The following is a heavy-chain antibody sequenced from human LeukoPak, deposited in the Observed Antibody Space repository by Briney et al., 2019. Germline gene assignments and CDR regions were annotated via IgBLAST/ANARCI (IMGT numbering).Heavy chain of an antibody. CDR3: ARDLRRDGYGY. V-gene: IGHV1-24*01. D-gene: IGHD5-24*01. Sequence: ASVNVSCKVSGYTLTELSMHWVRQAPGKGLEWMGGFDPEDGETIYAQKFQGRVTMTADTSTSTAYMELRSLRSDDTAVYYCARDLRRDGYGYWGQGTLVTVSS. CDR2: FDPEDGET. CDR1: GYTLTELS. J-gene: IGHJ4*02.